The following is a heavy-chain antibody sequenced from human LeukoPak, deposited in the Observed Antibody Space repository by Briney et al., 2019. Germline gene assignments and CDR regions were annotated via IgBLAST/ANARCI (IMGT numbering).Heavy chain of an antibody. CDR1: GFTFSSYA. CDR2: MSSGGTYI. CDR3: ARDRPTGASRLFVVK. Sequence: GGSLRLSCTASGFTFSSYAMTWVRQAPGKGLEWVSSMSSGGTYIYYAGSVRGRFTISRDNAKNSLYLVMNSLRAEDTATYFCARDRPTGASRLFVVKWGQGTLVTVSS. J-gene: IGHJ4*02. V-gene: IGHV3-21*01. D-gene: IGHD2-15*01.